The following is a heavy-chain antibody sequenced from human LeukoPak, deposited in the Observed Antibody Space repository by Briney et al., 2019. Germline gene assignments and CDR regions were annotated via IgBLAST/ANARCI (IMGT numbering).Heavy chain of an antibody. Sequence: SDTLSLTCAVYGGSFSGYYWSWIRQPPGKGLEWSGEINHSGSTNYNPSLKSRVTISVDTSKNQFSLKLSSVTAADTAVYYCARGAFRFYYYYGMDVWGQGTTVTVSS. CDR3: ARGAFRFYYYYGMDV. J-gene: IGHJ6*02. CDR2: INHSGST. CDR1: GGSFSGYY. V-gene: IGHV4-34*01.